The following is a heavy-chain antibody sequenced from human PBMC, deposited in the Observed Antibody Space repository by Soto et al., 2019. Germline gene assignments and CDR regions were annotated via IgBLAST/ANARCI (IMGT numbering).Heavy chain of an antibody. V-gene: IGHV3-30*03. CDR3: AIVPHDILTGPFFDY. Sequence: GGSLRLSCAASGFTFSSYGMHWVRQAPGKGLEWVAVISYDGSNKYYADSVKGRFTISRDNSKNTLYLQMNSLRAEDTAVYYCAIVPHDILTGPFFDYWGQGTLVTVSS. J-gene: IGHJ4*02. CDR1: GFTFSSYG. CDR2: ISYDGSNK. D-gene: IGHD3-9*01.